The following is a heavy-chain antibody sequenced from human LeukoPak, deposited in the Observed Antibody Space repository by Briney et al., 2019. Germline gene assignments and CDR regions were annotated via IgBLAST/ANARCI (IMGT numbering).Heavy chain of an antibody. CDR2: IYDSGST. J-gene: IGHJ4*02. V-gene: IGHV4-59*01. D-gene: IGHD3-22*01. Sequence: SSETLSLTCTVSGGSISSYYWSWIRQPPGKGLEWIVNIYDSGSTNYNPSLKSRVTISVDTSKNQCSLKLSSVTAADTAVYYCARQSISGSSLSYLDYWGQGTLVTVSS. CDR1: GGSISSYY. CDR3: ARQSISGSSLSYLDY.